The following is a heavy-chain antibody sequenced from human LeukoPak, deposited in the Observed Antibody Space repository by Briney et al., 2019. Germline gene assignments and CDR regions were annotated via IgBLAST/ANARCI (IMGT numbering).Heavy chain of an antibody. D-gene: IGHD3-22*01. CDR3: ARGYYDSSGCYYFDY. CDR2: IYSGGST. Sequence: GGSLRLSCAASGFTVSSNYMSWVRQAPGKGLERVSVIYSGGSTYYADSVKGRFTISRDNSKNTLYLQMNSLRAEDTAVYYCARGYYDSSGCYYFDYWGQGTLVTVSS. CDR1: GFTVSSNY. J-gene: IGHJ4*02. V-gene: IGHV3-53*01.